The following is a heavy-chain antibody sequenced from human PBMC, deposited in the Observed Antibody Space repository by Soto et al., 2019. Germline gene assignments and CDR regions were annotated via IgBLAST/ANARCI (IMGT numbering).Heavy chain of an antibody. D-gene: IGHD6-19*01. V-gene: IGHV4-31*03. CDR3: ATLSNAWYLDY. J-gene: IGHJ4*02. CDR1: GGSVSRGAYY. CDR2: IYYSGST. Sequence: NPSETLSLTCSVSGGSVSRGAYYWSWIRQHPGKGLEWIGNIYYSGSTYYNPSLKSRVTISIDTSKNQFSLKLSSVTAADTAVYYCATLSNAWYLDYWGQGSLVTVSS.